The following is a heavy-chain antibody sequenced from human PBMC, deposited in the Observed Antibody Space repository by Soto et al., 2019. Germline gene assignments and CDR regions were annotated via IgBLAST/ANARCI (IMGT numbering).Heavy chain of an antibody. CDR1: VFTFSSYV. CDR3: AKGYCSSTSCYYFDY. CDR2: ISGSGGST. Sequence: GGSLRLSCAASVFTFSSYVMSWVRQAPGKGLEWVSAISGSGGSTYYADAVKGRFTISRDNSKNTLYLQMNSLRAEDTAVYYCAKGYCSSTSCYYFDYWGQGTLVTVSS. J-gene: IGHJ4*02. V-gene: IGHV3-23*01. D-gene: IGHD2-2*01.